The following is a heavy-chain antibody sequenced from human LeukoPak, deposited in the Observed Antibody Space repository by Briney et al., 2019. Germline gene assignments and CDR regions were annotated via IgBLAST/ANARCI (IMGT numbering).Heavy chain of an antibody. CDR2: INHSGST. Sequence: SETLSLTCTVSGYSISSGYYWGWIRQPPGKGLEWIGEINHSGSTNYNPSLKSRVTISVDTSKNQFSLKLSSVTAADTAVYYCARSLAYYGSRNYYYYYMDVWGKGTTVTVSS. J-gene: IGHJ6*03. CDR3: ARSLAYYGSRNYYYYYMDV. D-gene: IGHD3-10*01. V-gene: IGHV4-38-2*02. CDR1: GYSISSGYY.